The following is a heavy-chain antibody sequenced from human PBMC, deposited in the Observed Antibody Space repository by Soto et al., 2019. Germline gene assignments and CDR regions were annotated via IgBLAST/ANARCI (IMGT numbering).Heavy chain of an antibody. CDR1: GFFFGTYA. D-gene: IGHD2-2*01. CDR3: TKGLDAENQGADY. J-gene: IGHJ4*02. V-gene: IGHV3-23*01. Sequence: PGGSLRLSCAASGFFFGTYAMSWVRQAPGKGLEWVSAISGSGNTKYYADSVKGRFTASRDNSKNKLYLQMSSLRVEDTALYYCTKGLDAENQGADYWGQGTLVSVSS. CDR2: ISGSGNTK.